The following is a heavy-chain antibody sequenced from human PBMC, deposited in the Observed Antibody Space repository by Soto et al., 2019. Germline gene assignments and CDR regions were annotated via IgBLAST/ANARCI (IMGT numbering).Heavy chain of an antibody. CDR2: IYHSGST. D-gene: IGHD3-16*01. V-gene: IGHV4-4*02. CDR3: ARGGGYYYYGMDV. Sequence: SETLSLTCAVSGGSISSSNWWSWVRQPPGKGLEWIGEIYHSGSTNYNPSLKSRVTISVDKSKNQFSLKLSSVTAADTAVYYCARGGGYYYYGMDVWGQGTKVTVSS. CDR1: GGSISSSNW. J-gene: IGHJ6*02.